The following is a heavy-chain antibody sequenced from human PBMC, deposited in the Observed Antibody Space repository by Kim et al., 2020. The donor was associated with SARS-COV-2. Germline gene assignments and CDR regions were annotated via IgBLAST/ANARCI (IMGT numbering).Heavy chain of an antibody. Sequence: YSTTFQGQVTISADKSISTAYLQWSSLKASDTAMYYCATAGSSWYSHFDYWGQGTLVTVSS. V-gene: IGHV5-51*01. J-gene: IGHJ4*02. CDR3: ATAGSSWYSHFDY. D-gene: IGHD6-13*01.